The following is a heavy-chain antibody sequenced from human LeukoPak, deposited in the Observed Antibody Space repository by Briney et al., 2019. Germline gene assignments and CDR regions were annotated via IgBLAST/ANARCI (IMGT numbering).Heavy chain of an antibody. CDR1: GGAFISYA. CDR3: ARGRLHTNGMDV. D-gene: IGHD4-11*01. Sequence: GASVTVSCTASGGAFISYAISWVRQGPGQGLEWMGGIIPIFGTANYAQKFQGRVTITADESTSTAYMELSSLRSEDTAVYYCARGRLHTNGMDVWGQGTTVTVSS. CDR2: IIPIFGTA. J-gene: IGHJ6*02. V-gene: IGHV1-69*13.